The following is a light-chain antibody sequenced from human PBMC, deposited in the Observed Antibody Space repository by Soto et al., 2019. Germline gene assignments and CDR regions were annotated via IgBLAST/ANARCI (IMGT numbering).Light chain of an antibody. V-gene: IGKV1-8*01. CDR2: AAS. CDR3: QQYYRYPRT. CDR1: QGISSY. Sequence: AIRMTQSPSSFSASTGDRVTITCRASQGISSYLAWYQQKPGKAPQLLIYAASTLKSGVPSRFSGSGSGTYFTLTISCQQSEYSVNYYCQQYYRYPRTFGQGTKVEIK. J-gene: IGKJ1*01.